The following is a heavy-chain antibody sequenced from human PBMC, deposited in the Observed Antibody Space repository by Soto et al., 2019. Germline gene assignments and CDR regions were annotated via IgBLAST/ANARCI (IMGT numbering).Heavy chain of an antibody. Sequence: QVQLVESGGGVVQHGRSLSRSCAASGFTFSSYAMHWVRQAPGKGLEGVAVISYDRSNKYYADSVKGRLTISRDNPKNTGYLPINRLRAEDSAVYYCERAYEGAAFDSGGQRTLDAVCS. V-gene: IGHV3-30-3*01. CDR3: ERAYEGAAFDS. J-gene: IGHJ4*02. CDR1: GFTFSSYA. CDR2: ISYDRSNK. D-gene: IGHD3-16*01.